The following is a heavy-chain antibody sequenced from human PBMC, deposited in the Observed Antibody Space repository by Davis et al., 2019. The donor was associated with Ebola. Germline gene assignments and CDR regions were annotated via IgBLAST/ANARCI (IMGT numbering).Heavy chain of an antibody. D-gene: IGHD3-22*01. CDR3: ARVYWYDSSAYSYLDS. Sequence: PGGSLRLSCTVSGGSISSYYWSWIRQPPGKGLEWIGYIYYSGSTNYNPSLKSRVTISVDTSKNQFFLILSSVTAADTAVYYCARVYWYDSSAYSYLDSWGQGTLVTVSS. V-gene: IGHV4-59*12. CDR2: IYYSGST. J-gene: IGHJ4*02. CDR1: GGSISSYY.